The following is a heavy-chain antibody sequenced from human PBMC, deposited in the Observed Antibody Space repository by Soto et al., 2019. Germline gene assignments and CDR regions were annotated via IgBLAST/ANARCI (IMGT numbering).Heavy chain of an antibody. J-gene: IGHJ4*02. CDR1: GFTFSSYS. CDR3: ARVRDFWSGYYPYYFDY. V-gene: IGHV3-21*01. Sequence: EVQLVESGGGLVKPGGSLRLSCAASGFTFSSYSMNWVRQAPGTGLEWVSSISSSSSYIYYADSVKGRFTISRDNAKNSLYLQMNSLRAEDTAVYYCARVRDFWSGYYPYYFDYWGQGTLVTVSS. CDR2: ISSSSSYI. D-gene: IGHD3-3*01.